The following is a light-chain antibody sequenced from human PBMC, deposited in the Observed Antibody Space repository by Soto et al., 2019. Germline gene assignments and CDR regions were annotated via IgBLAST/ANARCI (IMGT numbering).Light chain of an antibody. CDR2: GAS. J-gene: IGKJ3*01. CDR1: QSVNSSY. Sequence: EIVLPQCPGTLSLSPGERATLSCRASQSVNSSYLAWYQQQPGQAPRLLIDGASSRATGIPDSFTASGSATDFTLTISSLEPYDCAVDYWQQYGSSGTFGAGTKVYIK. V-gene: IGKV3-20*01. CDR3: QQYGSSGT.